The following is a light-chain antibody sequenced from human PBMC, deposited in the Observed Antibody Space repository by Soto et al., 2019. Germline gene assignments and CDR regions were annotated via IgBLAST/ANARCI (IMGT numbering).Light chain of an antibody. CDR3: QHYGTSAL. V-gene: IGKV3-20*01. Sequence: EIVLTQSPGTLSLSPGERATLSCRASQSVSSSYLAWYQQKPGQAPMLLIYDASRATGIPDRFSASGSGTDFTLTITRLEPEDFAVYYCQHYGTSALFGXGTKXXX. CDR2: DAS. J-gene: IGKJ3*01. CDR1: QSVSSSY.